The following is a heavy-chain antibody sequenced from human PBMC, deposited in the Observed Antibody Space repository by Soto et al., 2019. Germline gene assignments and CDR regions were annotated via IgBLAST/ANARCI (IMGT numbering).Heavy chain of an antibody. CDR1: GFTFSSYE. V-gene: IGHV3-48*03. J-gene: IGHJ4*02. CDR3: ARDNYYDYGRFDY. D-gene: IGHD3-22*01. Sequence: PGGSLRLSCAASGFTFSSYEMNWVRQAPGKGLEWVSYISSSGSTIYYADSVKGRFTISRDNAKNSLYLQMNSLRAEDTAVYYCARDNYYDYGRFDYWGQGTLVTVSS. CDR2: ISSSGSTI.